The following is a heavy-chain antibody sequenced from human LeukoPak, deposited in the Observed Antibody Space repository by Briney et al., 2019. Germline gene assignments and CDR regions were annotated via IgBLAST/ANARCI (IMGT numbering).Heavy chain of an antibody. CDR1: GFTFSSHG. V-gene: IGHV3-30*18. Sequence: PGRSLRLSCAASGFTFSSHGMHWVRQAPGKGLEWVAVVSYDGSNKYYADSVKGRFTISRDNSNNTLYVQMNSLRAEDTAMYYCAKSRSGWHFDYWGQGILVTVSS. J-gene: IGHJ4*02. CDR2: VSYDGSNK. CDR3: AKSRSGWHFDY. D-gene: IGHD6-19*01.